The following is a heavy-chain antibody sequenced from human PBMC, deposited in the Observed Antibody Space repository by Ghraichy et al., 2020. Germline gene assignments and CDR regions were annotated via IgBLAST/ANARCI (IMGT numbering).Heavy chain of an antibody. Sequence: GGSLRLSCAASGFTFSSYAMNWVRQAPGKGLEWVSAISGSGGSTYYADSVKGRFTISRDNSKNTLYLQMNSLRAEDTAVYYCAKPVVCSSTSCDYYFDYWGQGTLVTVSS. CDR2: ISGSGGST. CDR3: AKPVVCSSTSCDYYFDY. V-gene: IGHV3-23*01. D-gene: IGHD2-2*01. J-gene: IGHJ4*02. CDR1: GFTFSSYA.